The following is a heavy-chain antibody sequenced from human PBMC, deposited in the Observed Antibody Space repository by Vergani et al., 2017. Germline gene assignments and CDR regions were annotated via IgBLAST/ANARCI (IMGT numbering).Heavy chain of an antibody. D-gene: IGHD6-19*01. J-gene: IGHJ4*02. CDR1: GFTFSNAW. CDR2: IKSKTDGGTT. V-gene: IGHV3-15*01. Sequence: EVQLVESGGGLVKPGGSLRLSCAASGFTFSNAWMSWVRQAPGKGLEWVGRIKSKTDGGTTDYAATVKGRFTISRHDSKNTLYLQMNSLKTEDTAVYYCTRDRKYSSGWYGRRFDDWGQGTLVTVSS. CDR3: TRDRKYSSGWYGRRFDD.